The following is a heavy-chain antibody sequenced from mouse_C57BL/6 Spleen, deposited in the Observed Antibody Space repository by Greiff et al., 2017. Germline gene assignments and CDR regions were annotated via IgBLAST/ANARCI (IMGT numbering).Heavy chain of an antibody. J-gene: IGHJ4*01. V-gene: IGHV1-4*01. D-gene: IGHD1-1*01. CDR1: GYTFTSYT. CDR2: INPSSGYT. Sequence: QVQLKESGAELARPGASVKMSCKASGYTFTSYTMHWVKQRPGQGLEWIGYINPSSGYTKYNQKFKDKATLTADKSSSTAYMQLSSLTSEDSAVYYCARSHGSSLMDYWGQGTSVTVSS. CDR3: ARSHGSSLMDY.